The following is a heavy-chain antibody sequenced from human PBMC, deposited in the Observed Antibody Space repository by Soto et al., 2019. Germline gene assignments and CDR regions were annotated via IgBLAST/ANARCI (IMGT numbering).Heavy chain of an antibody. D-gene: IGHD3-9*01. CDR1: GFTFSSYG. Sequence: QVQLVESGGGVVQPGRSLRLSCAASGFTFSSYGMHWVRQAPGKGLEWVAVISYDGSNKYYADSVKGRFTISRDNSKNTLYLQMNSLRAEDTAVYYCAKDGARYFDWLWFDYWGQGTLVTVSS. CDR2: ISYDGSNK. J-gene: IGHJ4*02. V-gene: IGHV3-30*18. CDR3: AKDGARYFDWLWFDY.